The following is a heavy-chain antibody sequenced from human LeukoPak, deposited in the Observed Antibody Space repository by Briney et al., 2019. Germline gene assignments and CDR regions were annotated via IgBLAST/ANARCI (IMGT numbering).Heavy chain of an antibody. J-gene: IGHJ4*02. D-gene: IGHD5-24*01. CDR1: GFTFTNAW. CDR2: IKRKTDGGTT. CDR3: TTDSIGDGYSFDY. V-gene: IGHV3-15*01. Sequence: GGSLRLSCAASGFTFTNAWMSWVRQAPGKGLEWVGRIKRKTDGGTTDYAAPVKGRFTISRDDSENTLYLQMNSLKTEDTAVYYCTTDSIGDGYSFDYWDQGTLVTVSS.